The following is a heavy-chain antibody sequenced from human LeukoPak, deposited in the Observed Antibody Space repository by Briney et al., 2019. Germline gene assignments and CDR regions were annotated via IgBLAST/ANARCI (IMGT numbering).Heavy chain of an antibody. J-gene: IGHJ2*01. CDR1: GFTFSSYS. D-gene: IGHD2-21*01. CDR2: ISRSSSYI. Sequence: GGSLRLSCAASGFTFSSYSMNWVRQAPGKGLEWVSSISRSSSYIYYADSVKGRFTIPRDNAKNSLYLQMNSLRAEDTAVYYCARVGDYWYFDLWGRGTLVTVSS. V-gene: IGHV3-21*01. CDR3: ARVGDYWYFDL.